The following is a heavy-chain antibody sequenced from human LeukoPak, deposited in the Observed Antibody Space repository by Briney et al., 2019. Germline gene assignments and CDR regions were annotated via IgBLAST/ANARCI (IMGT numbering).Heavy chain of an antibody. D-gene: IGHD1-26*01. CDR1: GGSISSSSYY. CDR3: ARQGGIPGGLDP. V-gene: IGHV4-39*01. J-gene: IGHJ5*02. Sequence: SETLSLTCTVSGGSISSSSYYWDWIRQPPGKGLEWIGSIYYSGSTYYNPSLKSRVTISVDTSKNQFSLKLSSVTAADTAVYYCARQGGIPGGLDPWGQGTLVTVSS. CDR2: IYYSGST.